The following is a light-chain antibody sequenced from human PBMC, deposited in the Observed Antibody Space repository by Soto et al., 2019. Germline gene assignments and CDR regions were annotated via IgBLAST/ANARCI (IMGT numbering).Light chain of an antibody. CDR2: EVN. CDR3: TSHAGTINFPYI. CDR1: SSDVGAYNY. J-gene: IGLJ1*01. Sequence: QLVLTQPPSASGSPGQSVTISCTGTSSDVGAYNYVSWYQHHPGKAPKLMVYEVNKRPSGVPDRFSGSKSGNTASLTVSGLHAEDDADYYCTSHAGTINFPYIFGTGTKLTVL. V-gene: IGLV2-8*01.